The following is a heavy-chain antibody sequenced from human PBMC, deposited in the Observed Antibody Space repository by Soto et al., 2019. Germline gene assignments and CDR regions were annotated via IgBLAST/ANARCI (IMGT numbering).Heavy chain of an antibody. Sequence: QVQLVESGGGVVQPGRSLRLSCAASGFTFSSYAMHWVRQAPGKGLEWVAVISYDGSNKYYADSVKGRFTISRDNSKNSLYLERYGLIAEDSGVDYCARWVTILGGDGIDVWGQGTTVTVSS. J-gene: IGHJ6*02. V-gene: IGHV3-30-3*01. CDR3: ARWVTILGGDGIDV. CDR2: ISYDGSNK. D-gene: IGHD3-3*01. CDR1: GFTFSSYA.